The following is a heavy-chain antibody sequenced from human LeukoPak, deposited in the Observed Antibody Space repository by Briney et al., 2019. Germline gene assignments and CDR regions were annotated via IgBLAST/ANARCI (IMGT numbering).Heavy chain of an antibody. J-gene: IGHJ4*02. CDR1: GASIRSPY. CDR3: ARSGDSSAYYSL. CDR2: VYYVGSA. D-gene: IGHD3-22*01. Sequence: SETLSLTCTISGASIRSPYWGWIRQPPGKGRERIGNVYYVGSATYTPSLKSQVTISLDTSKNQFSLKLSSVTAADTAVYFCARSGDSSAYYSLWGQGTLVIVSS. V-gene: IGHV4-59*11.